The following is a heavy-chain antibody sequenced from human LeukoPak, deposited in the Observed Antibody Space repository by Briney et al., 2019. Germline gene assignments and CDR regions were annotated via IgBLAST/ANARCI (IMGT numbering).Heavy chain of an antibody. CDR1: GGSISSGDYY. Sequence: SETLCLTCTVSGGSISSGDYYWSWIRQPPGKGLEWIGYIYYSGSTYYNPSLKSRVTISVDTSKNQFSLKLSSVTAADTAVYYCARVTGWFGELLYRYYFDYWGQGTLVTVSS. D-gene: IGHD3-10*01. V-gene: IGHV4-30-4*01. CDR3: ARVTGWFGELLYRYYFDY. J-gene: IGHJ4*02. CDR2: IYYSGST.